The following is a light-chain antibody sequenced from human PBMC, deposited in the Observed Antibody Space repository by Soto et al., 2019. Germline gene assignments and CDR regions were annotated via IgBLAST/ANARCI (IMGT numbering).Light chain of an antibody. CDR3: CSYAGSYTFNYV. J-gene: IGLJ1*01. CDR1: SSDVGGYNY. V-gene: IGLV2-11*01. CDR2: DVS. Sequence: QSALTQPRSVSGSPGQSVTISCTGTSSDVGGYNYVSWYQQHPGKAPKLMIYDVSKRPSGVPDRFSGSKSGNTASLTISGLQAEDEADYYCCSYAGSYTFNYVFGTGTKLTVL.